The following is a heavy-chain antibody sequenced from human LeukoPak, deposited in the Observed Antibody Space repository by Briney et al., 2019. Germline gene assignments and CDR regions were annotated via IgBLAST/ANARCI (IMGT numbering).Heavy chain of an antibody. CDR3: ARDLVVTPSGEDY. CDR1: GYTFTSYG. J-gene: IGHJ4*02. CDR2: ISAYNGNT. D-gene: IGHD4-23*01. V-gene: IGHV1-18*01. Sequence: GASVKVSCKASGYTFTSYGITWVRQAPGQGLEWMGWISAYNGNTNYAQKLQGRVTMTTDTSTSTVYMELSSLRSEDTAVYYCARDLVVTPSGEDYWGQGTLVTVSS.